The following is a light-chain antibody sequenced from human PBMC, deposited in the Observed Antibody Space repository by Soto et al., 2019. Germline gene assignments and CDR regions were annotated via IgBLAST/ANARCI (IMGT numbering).Light chain of an antibody. CDR3: QQYDSYST. V-gene: IGKV1-5*03. Sequence: DIQMTQSPSTLSASVGDRVTITCRASQSNSNWLAWYQQKPGKAAQLLIYKASSLQGGVPSRFSGSGSGTEFTLTISSLQPDDFATYYCQQYDSYSTFGGGTKVEIK. CDR2: KAS. J-gene: IGKJ4*01. CDR1: QSNSNW.